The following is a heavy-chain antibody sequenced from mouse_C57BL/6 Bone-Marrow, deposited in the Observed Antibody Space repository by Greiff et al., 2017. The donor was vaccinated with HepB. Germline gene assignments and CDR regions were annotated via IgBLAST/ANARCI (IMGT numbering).Heavy chain of an antibody. CDR1: GFTFSDAW. V-gene: IGHV6-6*01. CDR3: TGCGSRSRYWYFEV. J-gene: IGHJ1*03. Sequence: EVNVVESGGGLVQPGGSMKLSCAASGFTFSDAWMDWVRQSPEKGLEWVAEIRNKANNPATYYAESVKGRFTISRDDSKSSVYLQMISLRAEDTGIYYCTGCGSRSRYWYFEVWGTGTTVTVSS. D-gene: IGHD1-1*01. CDR2: IRNKANNPAT.